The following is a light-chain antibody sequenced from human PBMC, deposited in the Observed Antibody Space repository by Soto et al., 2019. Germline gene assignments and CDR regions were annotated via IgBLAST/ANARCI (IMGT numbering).Light chain of an antibody. CDR1: QSISSW. CDR3: QQYNSYSPFWT. V-gene: IGKV1-5*03. Sequence: DIQMTQSPSTLSASVGDRVTITCRASQSISSWLAWYQQKPGKAPKLLIYKASSLESGVPSRFSGSGSGTEFTLTISSLQPDDFATDYCQQYNSYSPFWTFGQGTKVEIK. J-gene: IGKJ1*01. CDR2: KAS.